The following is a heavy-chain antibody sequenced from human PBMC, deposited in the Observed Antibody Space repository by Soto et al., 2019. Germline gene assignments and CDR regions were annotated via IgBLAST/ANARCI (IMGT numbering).Heavy chain of an antibody. V-gene: IGHV3-7*01. J-gene: IGHJ4*02. Sequence: DVQLVESGGALVQPGGSLRLTCTASGFTFSRDWMAWVRQAPGKGLEWVGNIKEDGIDKYYVDSVKGRFTMARDNAKNLLYLQMNSLSAEDTAVYYCARHGDSVFDHWGRGTLVTVSS. CDR2: IKEDGIDK. CDR3: ARHGDSVFDH. CDR1: GFTFSRDW. D-gene: IGHD2-21*01.